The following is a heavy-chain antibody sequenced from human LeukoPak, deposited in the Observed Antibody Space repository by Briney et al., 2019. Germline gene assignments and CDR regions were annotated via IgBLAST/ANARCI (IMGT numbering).Heavy chain of an antibody. J-gene: IGHJ6*04. CDR2: ISSNGGST. CDR1: GFTFSSYA. V-gene: IGHV3-64D*06. Sequence: GGSLRLSCSASGFTFSSYAMHSVRQAPGRGLEYVSAISSNGGSTNYAPSVKGRFTISRDNSKNTMYLQMSSLRAEDTAVYYCVTDIVVVPAAIGYYGMDVWGKGTTVTVSS. D-gene: IGHD2-2*01. CDR3: VTDIVVVPAAIGYYGMDV.